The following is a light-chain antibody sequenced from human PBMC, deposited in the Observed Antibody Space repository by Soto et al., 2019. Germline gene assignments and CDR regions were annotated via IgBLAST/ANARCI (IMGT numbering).Light chain of an antibody. V-gene: IGLV2-23*01. J-gene: IGLJ2*01. CDR3: CSYAGSVV. CDR2: EGS. Sequence: QSALTQPASVSGSPGPSITISCTGTSSDVGSYNLVSWYQQHPGKAPKLMIYEGSKRPSGVSNRVSGTKSGNTAYLTIYGLQAEDEADYYCCSYAGSVVFGGGTELTLL. CDR1: SSDVGSYNL.